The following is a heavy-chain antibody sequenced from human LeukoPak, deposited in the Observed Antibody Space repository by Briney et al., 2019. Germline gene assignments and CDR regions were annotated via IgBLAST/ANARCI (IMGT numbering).Heavy chain of an antibody. Sequence: GRSLRLSFAASGVTFSSYAMHWVRQAPGKGLELVAVISYDVSNKYYADSVKGRFTIARDNSKNTLYLKMNSMRDEDTAVYYCARDWTPLDSSGYRGRNDFDIWGQGTMVTVSS. J-gene: IGHJ3*02. V-gene: IGHV3-30-3*01. CDR1: GVTFSSYA. CDR3: ARDWTPLDSSGYRGRNDFDI. CDR2: ISYDVSNK. D-gene: IGHD3-22*01.